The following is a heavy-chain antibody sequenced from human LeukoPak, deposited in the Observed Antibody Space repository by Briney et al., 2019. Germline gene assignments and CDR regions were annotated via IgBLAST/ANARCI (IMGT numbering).Heavy chain of an antibody. V-gene: IGHV3-30-3*01. CDR2: ISYDGSNK. CDR3: AREDYDFWSGYSKEENWFDP. J-gene: IGHJ5*02. CDR1: GFTFSSYA. D-gene: IGHD3-3*01. Sequence: GRSLRLSCAASGFTFSSYAMHWVRQAPGKGLEWVAVISYDGSNKYYADSVKGRFTISGDNSKNTLYLQMNSLRAEDTAVYYCAREDYDFWSGYSKEENWFDPWGQGTLVTVSS.